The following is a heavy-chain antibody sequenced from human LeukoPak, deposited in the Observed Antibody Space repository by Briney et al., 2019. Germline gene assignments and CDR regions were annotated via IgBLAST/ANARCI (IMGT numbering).Heavy chain of an antibody. J-gene: IGHJ3*02. Sequence: ASVKVSCKAAGYTLISYGISWVRQAPGQGLEWMGWISADYGDANYAEKFQGRVTMTTDTSTSTAYMELGSLRSDDTAVYYCAGWTGELKVFDIWGKGTMVTFSS. CDR1: GYTLISYG. D-gene: IGHD3-16*01. CDR2: ISADYGDA. V-gene: IGHV1-18*01. CDR3: AGWTGELKVFDI.